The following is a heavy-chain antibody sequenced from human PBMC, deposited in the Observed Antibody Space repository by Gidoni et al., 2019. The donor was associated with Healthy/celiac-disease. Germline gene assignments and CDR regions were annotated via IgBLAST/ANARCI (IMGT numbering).Heavy chain of an antibody. D-gene: IGHD6-19*01. V-gene: IGHV3-23*01. CDR1: GFTFGSYA. Sequence: VQMCAAGGGVVRPGGSLRHSGAAAGFTFGSYAMSWVRQAPGKGLEWVSAISGSGGSTYYADSVKGRFTISRDNSKNTLYLQMNSLRAEDTAVYYCVAAVAGPVDYWGQGTLVTVSS. J-gene: IGHJ4*02. CDR2: ISGSGGST. CDR3: VAAVAGPVDY.